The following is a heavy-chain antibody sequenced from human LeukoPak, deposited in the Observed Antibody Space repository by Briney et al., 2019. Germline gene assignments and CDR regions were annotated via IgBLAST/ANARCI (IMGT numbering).Heavy chain of an antibody. CDR3: ARLPTVVAPDFDC. V-gene: IGHV3-48*04. Sequence: GGSLRLSCGASGLTFSSYSMNWVRQAPGKGLEWVSYISRSSSTIYYADSAKGRSTISRDNAKNSLYLQMNSLRAEDTAVFYCARLPTVVAPDFDCWGQGTLVIVSS. CDR2: ISRSSSTI. CDR1: GLTFSSYS. J-gene: IGHJ4*02. D-gene: IGHD4-23*01.